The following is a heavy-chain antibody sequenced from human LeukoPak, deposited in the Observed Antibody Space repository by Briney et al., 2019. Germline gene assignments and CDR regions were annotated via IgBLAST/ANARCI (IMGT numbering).Heavy chain of an antibody. CDR2: IGGSGSRT. D-gene: IGHD6-19*01. CDR3: AKKYGVTVYGSGLNYFDY. CDR1: GFTFSSYA. Sequence: GGSLRLSCAASGFTFSSYAMSWGRQAPGKGLEWVSGIGGSGSRTYYADSVKGRFTISRDNSKNTLYLQMNSLRAEDTAIYYCAKKYGVTVYGSGLNYFDYWGQGTLVTVSS. J-gene: IGHJ4*02. V-gene: IGHV3-23*01.